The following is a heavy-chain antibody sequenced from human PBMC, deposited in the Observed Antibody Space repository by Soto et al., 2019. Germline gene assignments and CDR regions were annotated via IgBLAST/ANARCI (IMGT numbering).Heavy chain of an antibody. Sequence: ASVKVSCKASGYTFTSYGITWVRQAPGQGLEWMGWINAYDGNTNYAQKLQDRVTMTTDTSTSTAYMELRSLRSDDTAVYYCARNRVYDSSGYPSPGGYWGQGTLVTVSS. CDR1: GYTFTSYG. V-gene: IGHV1-18*01. J-gene: IGHJ4*02. CDR3: ARNRVYDSSGYPSPGGY. D-gene: IGHD3-22*01. CDR2: INAYDGNT.